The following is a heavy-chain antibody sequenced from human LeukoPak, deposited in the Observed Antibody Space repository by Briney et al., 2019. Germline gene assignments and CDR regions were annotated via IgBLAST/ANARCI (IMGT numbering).Heavy chain of an antibody. CDR1: GFTLSDYH. V-gene: IGHV3-11*04. CDR2: ISSISGGASTT. CDR3: GNTY. Sequence: GGSLRLSCAASGFTLSDYHMSWIRQAPGKGLEWISKISSISGGASTTSYADSVKGRFTISRDNARNSLFPQMNSLRAEDTAVYYCGNTYWGQGTVVTVSS. J-gene: IGHJ4*02.